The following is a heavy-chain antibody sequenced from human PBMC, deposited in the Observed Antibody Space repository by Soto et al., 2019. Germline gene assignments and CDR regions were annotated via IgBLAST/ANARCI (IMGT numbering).Heavy chain of an antibody. Sequence: EVQLVESGGGLVQPGGSLTLSCAVSGFTLRSYWMHWVPQAPGKGLEWVSRIDGDGRTTNYADSVKGRFTISRDNAKNTVYLHMNSLRVEDRAVYYCARGVVVYQQLVRGRDRFDPWGQGTLVTVSS. CDR3: ARGVVVYQQLVRGRDRFDP. CDR1: GFTLRSYW. CDR2: IDGDGRTT. D-gene: IGHD2-8*02. V-gene: IGHV3-74*01. J-gene: IGHJ5*02.